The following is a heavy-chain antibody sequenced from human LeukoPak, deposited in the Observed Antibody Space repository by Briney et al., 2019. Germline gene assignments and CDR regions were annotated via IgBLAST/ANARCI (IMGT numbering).Heavy chain of an antibody. CDR2: IYSGGST. J-gene: IGHJ3*02. CDR3: ARVIATDYGDYADGEAFGFDI. CDR1: GFTFSSYA. D-gene: IGHD4-17*01. V-gene: IGHV3-66*01. Sequence: PGGSLRLSCAASGFTFSSYAMSWVRQAPGKGLEWVSVIYSGGSTYYADSVKGRFTISRDNSKSTLYLQMNSLRAEDTAVYYCARVIATDYGDYADGEAFGFDIWGQGTMVTVSS.